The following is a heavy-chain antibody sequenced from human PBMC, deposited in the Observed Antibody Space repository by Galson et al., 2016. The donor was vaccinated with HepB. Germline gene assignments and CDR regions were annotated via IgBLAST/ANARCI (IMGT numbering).Heavy chain of an antibody. CDR1: GASMNYYY. D-gene: IGHD6-25*01. CDR2: TYYSGST. V-gene: IGHV4-59*13. Sequence: SETLSPTCTVSGASMNYYYWSWIRQPPGKGLEWIGHTYYSGSTNYNPTLKSRVTMPINTSKNHFSLNLTSVTASETAVYYCARSGSRYSPPPTWGPGTMVTVSS. CDR3: ARSGSRYSPPPT. J-gene: IGHJ3*01.